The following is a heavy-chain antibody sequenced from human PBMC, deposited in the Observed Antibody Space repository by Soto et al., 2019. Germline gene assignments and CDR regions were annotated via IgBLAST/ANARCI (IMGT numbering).Heavy chain of an antibody. CDR2: LSDSGGSI. Sequence: GGSLRLSCTASGFTFSRHAMTWVRQVPWKGLEWVSGLSDSGGSIYYADSVKARFTISRDNSMNTLYLQMNTLRAEDTAVYYCAKVSSSWYAGFFDLWGQGTLVTVSS. CDR3: AKVSSSWYAGFFDL. J-gene: IGHJ4*02. D-gene: IGHD6-13*01. V-gene: IGHV3-23*01. CDR1: GFTFSRHA.